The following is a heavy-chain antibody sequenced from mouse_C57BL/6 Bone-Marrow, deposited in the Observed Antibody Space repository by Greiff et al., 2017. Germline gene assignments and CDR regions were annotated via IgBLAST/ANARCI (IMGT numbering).Heavy chain of an antibody. CDR2: IYPGDGDT. CDR1: GYAFSSSW. J-gene: IGHJ4*01. V-gene: IGHV1-82*01. Sequence: VQLQESGPELVKPGASVKISCKASGYAFSSSWMNWVKQRPGKGLEWIGRIYPGDGDTNYNGKFKGKATLTADKSSSTAYMQLSSLTSEDSAVYCCALITTVVATRFDYYAMDYWGQGTSVNVSS. D-gene: IGHD1-1*01. CDR3: ALITTVVATRFDYYAMDY.